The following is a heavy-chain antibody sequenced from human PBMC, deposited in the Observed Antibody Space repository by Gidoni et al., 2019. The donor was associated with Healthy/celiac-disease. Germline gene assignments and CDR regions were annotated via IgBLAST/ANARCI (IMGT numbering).Heavy chain of an antibody. J-gene: IGHJ4*02. V-gene: IGHV3-21*01. Sequence: EVQLVESGGGLVKPGGSLRLSCAASGFTFSSYSMNWVRQAPGKGLEWVSSISSSSSYIYYADSVKGRFTISRDNAKNSLYLQMNSLRAEDTAVYYCARGGRDLLEWLLYRWGQGTLVTVSS. CDR2: ISSSSSYI. CDR3: ARGGRDLLEWLLYR. CDR1: GFTFSSYS. D-gene: IGHD3-3*01.